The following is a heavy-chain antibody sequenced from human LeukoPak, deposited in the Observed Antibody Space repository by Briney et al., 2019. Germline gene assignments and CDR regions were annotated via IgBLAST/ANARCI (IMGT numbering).Heavy chain of an antibody. CDR2: INPNRGGT. V-gene: IGHV1-2*02. Sequence: ASVKVSCKASGYTFTGYYMHWVRQAPGQGLEWMGWINPNRGGTNYAQKFQGRVTMTRDTSISTAYMELSRLRSDDTAVYYCARELYDSSGYHDGNLDYWGQGTLVTVSS. D-gene: IGHD3-22*01. CDR1: GYTFTGYY. J-gene: IGHJ4*02. CDR3: ARELYDSSGYHDGNLDY.